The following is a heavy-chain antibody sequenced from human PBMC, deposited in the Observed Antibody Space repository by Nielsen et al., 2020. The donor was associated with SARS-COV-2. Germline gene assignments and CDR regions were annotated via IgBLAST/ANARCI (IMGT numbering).Heavy chain of an antibody. CDR3: ARLSPAANANWFDP. CDR2: IDPSDSYT. D-gene: IGHD2-2*01. J-gene: IGHJ5*02. V-gene: IGHV5-10-1*01. Sequence: GESLKISCQGYGYSFTNYWIIWVRQMPGKGLEWMGRIDPSDSYTNYSPSFQGHVTISADKSISAAYLQWSSLKASDTAIYYCARLSPAANANWFDPWGQGTLVSVSS. CDR1: GYSFTNYW.